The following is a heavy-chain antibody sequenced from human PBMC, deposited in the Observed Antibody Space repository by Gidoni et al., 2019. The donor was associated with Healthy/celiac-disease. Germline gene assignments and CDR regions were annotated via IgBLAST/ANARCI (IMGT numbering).Heavy chain of an antibody. CDR1: GYSISSGYY. J-gene: IGHJ4*02. D-gene: IGHD3-22*01. Sequence: QVQLQESGAGLVKPSETLSLTCAVSGYSISSGYYWGWIRQPPGKGLEWIGSIYHSGSTYYNPSLKSRVTISVDTSKNQFSLKLSSVTAADTAVYYCARDRNLDYDTDYWGQGTLVTVSS. CDR2: IYHSGST. V-gene: IGHV4-38-2*02. CDR3: ARDRNLDYDTDY.